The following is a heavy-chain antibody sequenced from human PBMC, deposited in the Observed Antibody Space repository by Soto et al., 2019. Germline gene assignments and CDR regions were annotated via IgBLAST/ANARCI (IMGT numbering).Heavy chain of an antibody. Sequence: QVQLVQSGAEVKKPGSSVKVSCKASGGTFSSYAISWVRQAPGQGLEWMGGIIPIFGTANYAQKFQGRVNITAGESKSTSCMEPGSPASEDTAVYYCARGMGGSDWIFDYWGQGSLVTVAS. D-gene: IGHD6-19*01. V-gene: IGHV1-69*01. J-gene: IGHJ4*02. CDR2: IIPIFGTA. CDR3: ARGMGGSDWIFDY. CDR1: GGTFSSYA.